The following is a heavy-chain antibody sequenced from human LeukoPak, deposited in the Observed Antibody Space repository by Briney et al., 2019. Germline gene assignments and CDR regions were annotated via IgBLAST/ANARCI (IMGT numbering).Heavy chain of an antibody. J-gene: IGHJ6*02. Sequence: SQTLSLTCTVSGGSISSGDYYWSWIRQPPGKGLEWIGYIYYSGSTYYNPSLKSRVTISVDTSKNQFSLKLSSVTAADTAVYYCARGTDYYGSGSPYYGMDVWGQGTTVTVPS. D-gene: IGHD3-10*01. CDR1: GGSISSGDYY. CDR3: ARGTDYYGSGSPYYGMDV. CDR2: IYYSGST. V-gene: IGHV4-30-4*01.